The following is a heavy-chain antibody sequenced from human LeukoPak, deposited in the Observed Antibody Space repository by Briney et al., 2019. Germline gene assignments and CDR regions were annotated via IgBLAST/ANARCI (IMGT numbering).Heavy chain of an antibody. CDR2: IVGSGSST. V-gene: IGHV3-23*01. Sequence: PGGSLRLSCAASGFTFSNYAMSWVRQAPGKGLEWVSAIVGSGSSTYYADSVKGRFTISRDNSKNTLYPQLNRLRAEDTAVYYCAKWGDYDILTGYYDSDYWGQGTLVTVSS. J-gene: IGHJ4*02. CDR3: AKWGDYDILTGYYDSDY. CDR1: GFTFSNYA. D-gene: IGHD3-9*01.